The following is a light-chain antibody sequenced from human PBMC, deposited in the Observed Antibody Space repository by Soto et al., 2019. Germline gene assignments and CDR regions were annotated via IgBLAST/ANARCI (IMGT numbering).Light chain of an antibody. CDR3: SSYTNMRTVV. CDR2: EVT. J-gene: IGLJ2*01. Sequence: QSALTQPASVSGSPGPSITIACTGTSSDVGGYNYVSWYQQYPGKAPKLILYEVTNRPSGGSNRCSGSKSGNTASLTISGLRSEDEGDYYCSSYTNMRTVVFGGGTKLTVL. V-gene: IGLV2-14*01. CDR1: SSDVGGYNY.